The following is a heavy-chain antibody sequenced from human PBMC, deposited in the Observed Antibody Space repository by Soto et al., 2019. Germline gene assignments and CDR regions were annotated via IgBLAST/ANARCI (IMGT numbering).Heavy chain of an antibody. CDR1: VGSVCSVRCY. CDR2: IYDSGST. D-gene: IGHD3-10*01. J-gene: IGHJ6*02. V-gene: IGHV4-61*01. Sequence: TDNPWLTCTVIVGSVCSVRCYSTCIRKPPGKALVRAGYIYDSGSTTYNPSLRSRVTISLDTSKKQLSLKLSSVTAADTAVYYCARDRGSGSYSYYYGMDVWGQGTTVTVSS. CDR3: ARDRGSGSYSYYYGMDV.